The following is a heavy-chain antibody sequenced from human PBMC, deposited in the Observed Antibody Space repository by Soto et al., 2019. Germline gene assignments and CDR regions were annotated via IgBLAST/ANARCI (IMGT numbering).Heavy chain of an antibody. CDR3: ARGGVSRGAFDI. V-gene: IGHV1-8*01. CDR1: GYTFTSYD. J-gene: IGHJ3*02. D-gene: IGHD3-10*01. CDR2: MNPSSGNK. Sequence: QVQLVQSGAEVKKPGASVKVSCKASGYTFTSYDINWVRQAAGQGLEWMGWMNPSSGNKAYAQKFQGRVTLTRNTSISTAYVELTSLRSDATAVYYCARGGVSRGAFDIWGQGTLVSVTS.